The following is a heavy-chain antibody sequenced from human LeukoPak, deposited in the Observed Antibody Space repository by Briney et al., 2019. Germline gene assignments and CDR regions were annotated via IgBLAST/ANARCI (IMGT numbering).Heavy chain of an antibody. D-gene: IGHD3-10*01. CDR2: ISGSGANT. V-gene: IGHV3-23*01. CDR3: AKDRGASGSYPNFDY. J-gene: IGHJ4*02. CDR1: GFTFNNHA. Sequence: GGSLRLSCEASGFTFNNHAMSWVRQAPGKGLEWVSGISGSGANTYYADSVKGRFTISRDNSENTLHLQMSSLRAEDTAVYFCAKDRGASGSYPNFDYWGQGTLVTVSP.